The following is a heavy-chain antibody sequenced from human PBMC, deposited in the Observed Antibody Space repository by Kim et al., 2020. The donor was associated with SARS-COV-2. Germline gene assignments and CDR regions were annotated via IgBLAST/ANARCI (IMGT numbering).Heavy chain of an antibody. D-gene: IGHD3-10*01. CDR3: AKADGRLWFGELS. CDR2: ISGSGSQI. CDR1: GFTLSDHA. V-gene: IGHV3-23*01. J-gene: IGHJ3*01. Sequence: GGSLRLSCAASGFTLSDHAMNWVRQAPGRGLEWVSGISGSGSQIHYADAVKGRFTISRDLSKSLLYLQMGSLRVEDTAVYYCAKADGRLWFGELSWGQGTRVTISS.